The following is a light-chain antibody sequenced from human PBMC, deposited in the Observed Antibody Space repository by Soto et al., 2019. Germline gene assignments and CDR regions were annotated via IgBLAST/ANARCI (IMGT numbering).Light chain of an antibody. V-gene: IGKV3-20*01. CDR3: QQYGSSPLT. J-gene: IGKJ4*01. Sequence: EIVLTQSPGTLSLSPGERATLSCRASQSVSSSYFAWYQQKPGQAPRLLIYAASSRATGIPDRFSGSGSGTDFTLTISRLEPEDSAVYYCQQYGSSPLTFGGGTTVEIK. CDR1: QSVSSSY. CDR2: AAS.